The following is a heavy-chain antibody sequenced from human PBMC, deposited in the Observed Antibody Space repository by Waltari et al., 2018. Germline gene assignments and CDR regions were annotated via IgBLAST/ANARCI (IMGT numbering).Heavy chain of an antibody. CDR3: QKRGLGYFDY. CDR1: GFTFSSYA. Sequence: EVQLLESGGGLVQPGGSLRLSCAASGFTFSSYAMSWVRQAPGKGLEWVSVIYSGGSTYYADSVKGRFTISRDNSKNTPYLQMNSLRAEDTAVYYCQKRGLGYFDYWGQGTLVTVSS. V-gene: IGHV3-23*03. J-gene: IGHJ4*02. D-gene: IGHD3-10*01. CDR2: IYSGGST.